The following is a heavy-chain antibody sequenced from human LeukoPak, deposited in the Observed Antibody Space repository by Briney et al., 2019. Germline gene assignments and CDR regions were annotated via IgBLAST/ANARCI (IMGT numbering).Heavy chain of an antibody. CDR1: GFTVSSNY. J-gene: IGHJ4*02. CDR2: IYSGGST. Sequence: PGGSLRLSCAASGFTVSSNYMSWVRQAPGKGLEWVSVIYSGGSTYYADSVKGRFTVSRDNSKNTLYLQMNSLRAEDTAVYYCAGRFPRWSSNYFDSWGRGTLVTVSS. V-gene: IGHV3-53*01. D-gene: IGHD2-15*01. CDR3: AGRFPRWSSNYFDS.